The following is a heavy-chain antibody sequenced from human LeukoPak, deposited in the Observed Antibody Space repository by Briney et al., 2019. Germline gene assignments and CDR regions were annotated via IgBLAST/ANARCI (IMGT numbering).Heavy chain of an antibody. J-gene: IGHJ4*02. D-gene: IGHD6-19*01. V-gene: IGHV3-30*04. Sequence: PGRSLRLSCAASGFTFRRFSMHWVRQAPRKGLERVAAISNNGSNKYHAVSVKGRFTISRDNSKNTLYLQMNSLRGDDTAVYYCAGPYSSGCTIPFGDWGQGTLITVSS. CDR3: AGPYSSGCTIPFGD. CDR1: GFTFRRFS. CDR2: ISNNGSNK.